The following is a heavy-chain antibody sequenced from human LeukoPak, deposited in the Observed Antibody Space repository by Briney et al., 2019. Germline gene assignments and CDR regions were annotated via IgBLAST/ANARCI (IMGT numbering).Heavy chain of an antibody. J-gene: IGHJ4*02. Sequence: GGSLRLSCAASGFTFSSYVMNWVRQAPGKGLEWVSYISSSGSTIYYADSVKGRFTISRDNAKNSLYLQINSLRAEDTAVYYCARVGLDRRGYSGYEAFDYWGQGTLVTVSS. CDR3: ARVGLDRRGYSGYEAFDY. V-gene: IGHV3-48*03. CDR1: GFTFSSYV. D-gene: IGHD5-12*01. CDR2: ISSSGSTI.